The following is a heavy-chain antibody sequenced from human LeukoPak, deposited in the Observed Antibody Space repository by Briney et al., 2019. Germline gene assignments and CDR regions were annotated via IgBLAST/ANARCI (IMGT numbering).Heavy chain of an antibody. D-gene: IGHD1-26*01. CDR1: GFTFNSYA. J-gene: IGHJ4*02. CDR2: ISGSGGGT. V-gene: IGHV3-23*01. Sequence: GGSLRLSCAASGFTFNSYAMSWVRQAPEKGLEWVATISGSGGGTYYADSVKGRFTISRDDSKNTLYLQMNSLRAEDTAVYYCAKDLGRYRNNYFDYWGQGTLVTLAS. CDR3: AKDLGRYRNNYFDY.